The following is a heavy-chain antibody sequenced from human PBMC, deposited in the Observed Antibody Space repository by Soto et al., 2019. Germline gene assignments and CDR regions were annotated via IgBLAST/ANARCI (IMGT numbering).Heavy chain of an antibody. CDR1: GFTFSNYW. Sequence: EMQLVESGGGLVKPGGSLRISCAASGFTFSNYWMHWVRQTPGKGLVWVSRISTDGSSTWYADSVKGRFTISRDSAKNTLYLQMSRLRAEDTAVYDCARGGRMLDYDYGMDVWGQGTTVAVSS. D-gene: IGHD3-10*02. CDR3: ARGGRMLDYDYGMDV. V-gene: IGHV3-74*01. J-gene: IGHJ6*02. CDR2: ISTDGSST.